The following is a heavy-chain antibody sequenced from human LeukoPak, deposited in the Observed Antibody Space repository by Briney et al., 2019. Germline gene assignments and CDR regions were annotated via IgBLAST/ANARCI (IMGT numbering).Heavy chain of an antibody. Sequence: GGSLRLSCAASGFTVSNNYMGWVRQAPAKGLEWVSVIYSVGSTYYADSVRGRFTISRDNSKNTLYLQMNSLRVEDTAVYYCAGSLAYCGGDCRLGDYWGQGTLVTVSS. D-gene: IGHD2-21*02. CDR2: IYSVGST. CDR1: GFTVSNNY. J-gene: IGHJ4*02. CDR3: AGSLAYCGGDCRLGDY. V-gene: IGHV3-66*01.